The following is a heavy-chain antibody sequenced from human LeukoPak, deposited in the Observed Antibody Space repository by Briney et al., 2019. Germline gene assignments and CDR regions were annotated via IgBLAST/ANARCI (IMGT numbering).Heavy chain of an antibody. CDR1: GYSISSGYY. CDR2: IDHSGNT. CDR3: ARLGRKGATLGAFDI. D-gene: IGHD1-26*01. J-gene: IGHJ3*02. V-gene: IGHV4-38-2*02. Sequence: SETLSLTCTVSGYSISSGYYWGWSRQPPGKGLEWIASIDHSGNTYYNPSLKGRVTISGDTSKNQFSLKMSSVAAEDTAVYHCARLGRKGATLGAFDICGQGTMVTVSS.